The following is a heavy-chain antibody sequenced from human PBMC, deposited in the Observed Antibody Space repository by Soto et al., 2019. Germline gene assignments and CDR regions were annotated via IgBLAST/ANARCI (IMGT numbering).Heavy chain of an antibody. CDR2: VDGSGGDT. J-gene: IGHJ4*02. Sequence: GGSLRLSCASSGFPFSSHAMGWLRQTPGTGPEWVAFVDGSGGDTFYADSVKGRFIISRDNSDNSLYLHMNSLRAGDTGRYFCAKEIFAAAYAATSAFDLWGQGTLVTVSS. V-gene: IGHV3-23*01. CDR1: GFPFSSHA. D-gene: IGHD2-8*01. CDR3: AKEIFAAAYAATSAFDL.